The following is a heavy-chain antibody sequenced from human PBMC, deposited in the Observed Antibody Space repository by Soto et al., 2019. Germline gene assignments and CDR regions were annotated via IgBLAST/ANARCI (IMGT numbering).Heavy chain of an antibody. CDR3: AKDPRYCSGGSCYSEYYYYGMDV. CDR1: GFTFSSYG. V-gene: IGHV3-30*18. Sequence: QVQLVESGGGVVQPGRSLRLSCAASGFTFSSYGMHWVRQAPGKGLEWVAVISYDGSNKYYADSVKGRFTISRDNSKNTLYLQMNSLRAEDTAVYYCAKDPRYCSGGSCYSEYYYYGMDVWGQGTTVTVSS. CDR2: ISYDGSNK. D-gene: IGHD2-15*01. J-gene: IGHJ6*02.